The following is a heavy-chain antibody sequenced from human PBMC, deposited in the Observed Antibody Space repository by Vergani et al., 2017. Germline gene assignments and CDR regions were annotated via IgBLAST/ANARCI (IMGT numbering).Heavy chain of an antibody. CDR3: ARGFGGPGGYYMDV. CDR2: IWYDGTNK. J-gene: IGHJ6*03. D-gene: IGHD3-10*01. V-gene: IGHV3-33*01. Sequence: QVQLVESGGGVVQPGRSLRLSCAASGFTFSSYGMHWVRQAPGKGLEWVAVIWYDGTNKYYADSVKGRFTISRDNSKNTLYLQMNSLRAEDTAVYYCARGFGGPGGYYMDVLGKGTTVTVSS. CDR1: GFTFSSYG.